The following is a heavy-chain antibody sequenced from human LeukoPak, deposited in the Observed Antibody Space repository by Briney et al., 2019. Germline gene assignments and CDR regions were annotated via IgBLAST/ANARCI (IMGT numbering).Heavy chain of an antibody. Sequence: GGSLRLSCAASGFTFSSYGMHWVRQAPAKGLEWVAVIWYDGSNKYYADSVKARLTISRDNSKNTLYLQMNILRAEDTAVYYCARRAQDAFDIWGQGTMVTVSS. J-gene: IGHJ3*02. V-gene: IGHV3-33*01. CDR2: IWYDGSNK. CDR1: GFTFSSYG. CDR3: ARRAQDAFDI.